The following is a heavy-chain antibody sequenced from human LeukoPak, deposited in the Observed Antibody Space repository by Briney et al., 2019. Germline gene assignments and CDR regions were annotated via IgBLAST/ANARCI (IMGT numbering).Heavy chain of an antibody. D-gene: IGHD6-13*01. J-gene: IGHJ4*02. Sequence: SETLSLTCTVSGGSISSSSYYWGWIRQPPGKGLEWIGSIYYSGSTYYNPSLKSRVTMSVDTSKNQFSLKLSSVTAADTAAYYCARELGIAAAGTWFDYWGQGTLDTVSS. CDR2: IYYSGST. CDR1: GGSISSSSYY. V-gene: IGHV4-39*07. CDR3: ARELGIAAAGTWFDY.